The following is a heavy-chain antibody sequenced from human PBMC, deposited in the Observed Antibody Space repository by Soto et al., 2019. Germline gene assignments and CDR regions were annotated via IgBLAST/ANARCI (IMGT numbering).Heavy chain of an antibody. J-gene: IGHJ4*02. D-gene: IGHD2-2*01. CDR3: ARGGNYCSSTSCYGGIFDY. V-gene: IGHV3-30-3*01. CDR2: ISYDGSNK. Sequence: GGSLRLSCAASGFTFSSYAMHWVRQAPGKGLEWVAVISYDGSNKYYADSVKGRFTISRDNSKNTLYLQMNSLRAEDTAVYYCARGGNYCSSTSCYGGIFDYWGQGTLVTVSS. CDR1: GFTFSSYA.